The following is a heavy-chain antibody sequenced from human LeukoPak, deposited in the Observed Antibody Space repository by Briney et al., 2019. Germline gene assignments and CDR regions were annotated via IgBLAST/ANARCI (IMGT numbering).Heavy chain of an antibody. V-gene: IGHV4-34*01. CDR2: IYYSGIT. J-gene: IGHJ3*02. Sequence: PSETLSLTCAVYGESFSGYYWTWIRQPPGKGLEWIGSIYYSGITFYNPSLKSRLTISVDTSKNQFSLKLTAVTAADTAVYYCARPLDTTFFNAFDIWGQGTMVTVSS. CDR3: ARPLDTTFFNAFDI. D-gene: IGHD2/OR15-2a*01. CDR1: GESFSGYY.